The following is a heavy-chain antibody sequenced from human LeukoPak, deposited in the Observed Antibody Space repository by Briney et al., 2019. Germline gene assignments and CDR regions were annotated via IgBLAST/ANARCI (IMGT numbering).Heavy chain of an antibody. CDR1: GFTFSSYD. CDR2: ISYDGSNK. CDR3: AKDRGIAAAGYFDY. Sequence: GGSLRLSCAASGFTFSSYDMHWVRQAPGKGLEWVAVISYDGSNKYYADSVKGRFTISRDNSKNTLYLQMNSLRAEDTAVYYFAKDRGIAAAGYFDYWGQGTLVSVSS. J-gene: IGHJ4*02. V-gene: IGHV3-30*18. D-gene: IGHD6-13*01.